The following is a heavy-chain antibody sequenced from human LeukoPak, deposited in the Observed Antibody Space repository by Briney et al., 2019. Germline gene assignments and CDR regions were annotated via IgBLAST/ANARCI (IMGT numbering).Heavy chain of an antibody. V-gene: IGHV3-23*01. CDR2: ISGSGGST. CDR1: GFTFSSYA. D-gene: IGHD2-21*02. CDR3: ATPPTYCGGDCTDY. Sequence: PGGSLRLSRAASGFTFSSYAMSWVRQAPGKGLEWVSAISGSGGSTYYADSVKGRFTISRDNSKNTLYLQMNSLRAEDTAVYYCATPPTYCGGDCTDYWGQGTLVTVSS. J-gene: IGHJ4*02.